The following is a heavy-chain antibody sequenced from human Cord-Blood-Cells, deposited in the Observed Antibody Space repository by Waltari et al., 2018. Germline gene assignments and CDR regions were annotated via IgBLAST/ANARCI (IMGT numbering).Heavy chain of an antibody. D-gene: IGHD6-6*01. CDR2: MKPNSGNT. J-gene: IGHJ4*02. Sequence: QVQLVQSGAEVKKPGASVKVSCKASGSTFPRYDINWVRQATGQGIDWMGWMKPNSGNTGYAKKFKGIVTIPRNTSISTAYMELSSLRSEDTAVYYCARGPLWDGSSPNWGQGTLVTVSS. CDR3: ARGPLWDGSSPN. CDR1: GSTFPRYD. V-gene: IGHV1-8*01.